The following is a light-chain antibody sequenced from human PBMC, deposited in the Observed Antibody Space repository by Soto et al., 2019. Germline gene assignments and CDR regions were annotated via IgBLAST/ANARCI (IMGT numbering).Light chain of an antibody. J-gene: IGKJ4*01. Sequence: EIVLTQSPGTLSLSPGERATLSCRASQSVTSNYLAWYQQKPGQAPRLLIYGASSRATGIPHRFSGSGSGTDFTLTISRLEPEDFAVYYCQQYGGSPRVTFGGGTKVEIK. CDR1: QSVTSNY. V-gene: IGKV3-20*01. CDR3: QQYGGSPRVT. CDR2: GAS.